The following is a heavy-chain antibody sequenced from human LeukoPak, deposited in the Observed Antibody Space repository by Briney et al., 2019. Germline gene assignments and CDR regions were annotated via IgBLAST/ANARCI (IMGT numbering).Heavy chain of an antibody. CDR2: IIPILGIA. Sequence: SVKVSCKASGFTFTGHYMHWVRQAPGQGLEWMGRIIPILGIANYAQKFQGRVTITADKSTSTAYMELSSLRSEDTAVYYCARGYCSSTSCYSSWFDPWGQGTLVTVSS. D-gene: IGHD2-2*02. J-gene: IGHJ5*02. V-gene: IGHV1-69*02. CDR3: ARGYCSSTSCYSSWFDP. CDR1: GFTFTGHY.